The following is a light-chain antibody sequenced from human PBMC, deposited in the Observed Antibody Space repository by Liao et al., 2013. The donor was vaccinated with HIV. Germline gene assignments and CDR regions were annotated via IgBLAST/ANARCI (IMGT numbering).Light chain of an antibody. CDR2: YDR. V-gene: IGLV3-21*01. J-gene: IGLJ2*01. Sequence: SYVLTQPPSVSVAPGKAAAISCGGNNIGGKSVHWYQQRPGQAPVLVIHYDRDRPSGIPERFSGSNSENTGTLTISGTQAVDEAVYYCQAWDRDTALFGGGTKLTVL. CDR1: NIGGKS. CDR3: QAWDRDTAL.